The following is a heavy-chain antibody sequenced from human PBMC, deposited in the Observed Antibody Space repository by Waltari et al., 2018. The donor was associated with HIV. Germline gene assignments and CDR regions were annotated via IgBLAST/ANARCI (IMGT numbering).Heavy chain of an antibody. CDR3: ARDISSGWYYLRF. D-gene: IGHD6-19*01. J-gene: IGHJ4*02. CDR1: GYTFTSSY. V-gene: IGHV1-2*02. Sequence: QVQLVQSGAEVKKPGASVKLSCKAPGYTFTSSYVHWVRQAPGQGLEWMGWLDPKTGGPNYARKFQARVTMTRDTSISTAYMELDRLTSDDTAVYYCARDISSGWYYLRFWGQGTLLTVSS. CDR2: LDPKTGGP.